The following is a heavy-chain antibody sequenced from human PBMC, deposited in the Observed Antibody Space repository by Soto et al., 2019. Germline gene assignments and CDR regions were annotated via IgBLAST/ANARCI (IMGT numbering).Heavy chain of an antibody. V-gene: IGHV4-39*01. CDR2: IYYSGST. Sequence: PSETLSLTCTVSGGSISSYYWSWIRQPPGKGLEWIGSIYYSGSTYYNPSLKSRVTISVDTSKNQFSLKLSSVTAADTAVYYCARGPLLTVDYTLYYYYYGMDVWGQGTTVTVSS. J-gene: IGHJ6*02. D-gene: IGHD2-2*02. CDR3: ARGPLLTVDYTLYYYYYGMDV. CDR1: GGSISSYY.